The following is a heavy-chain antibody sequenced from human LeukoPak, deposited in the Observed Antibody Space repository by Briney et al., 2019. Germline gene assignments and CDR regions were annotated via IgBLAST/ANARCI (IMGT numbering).Heavy chain of an antibody. CDR1: GGSFSGYY. CDR2: INRSGST. CDR3: ASPAYWGSYPFDI. V-gene: IGHV4-34*01. J-gene: IGHJ3*02. D-gene: IGHD7-27*01. Sequence: KASETLSLTCAVYGGSFSGYYWSWIRQPPGKGLEWIGEINRSGSTNYNPSLKSRVTISVDTSKNQFSLKLSSVTAADTAVYYCASPAYWGSYPFDIWGQGTMVTVSS.